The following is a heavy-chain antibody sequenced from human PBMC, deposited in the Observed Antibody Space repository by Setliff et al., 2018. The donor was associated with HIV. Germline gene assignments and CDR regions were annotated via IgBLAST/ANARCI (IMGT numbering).Heavy chain of an antibody. J-gene: IGHJ6*03. V-gene: IGHV1-46*01. CDR2: INPSGGDT. CDR1: GYTFTSNH. CDR3: ARDESDSLYYKDYYYMDV. D-gene: IGHD3-10*01. Sequence: ASVKVSCKASGYTFTSNHMHWGRQAPGQGLEWVGTINPSGGDTIYAPEFQGRVTMTTDTSTSTAYMELRSLRSDDTAVYYCARDESDSLYYKDYYYMDVWGEGTTVTVSS.